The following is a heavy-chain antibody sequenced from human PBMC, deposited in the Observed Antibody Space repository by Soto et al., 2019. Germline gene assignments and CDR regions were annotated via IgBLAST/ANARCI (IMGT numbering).Heavy chain of an antibody. Sequence: ASVKVSCKASGYTFTTYGISWVRQAPGQGLEWMGWISTYNGNTQFAQKFQGRVTMTRDTPISTAYMELSGLTSEDTAVYYCARYPYTSYCSDGSCSYDAFDIWGQGTVVTVSS. J-gene: IGHJ3*02. CDR1: GYTFTTYG. CDR3: ARYPYTSYCSDGSCSYDAFDI. CDR2: ISTYNGNT. D-gene: IGHD2-15*01. V-gene: IGHV1-18*01.